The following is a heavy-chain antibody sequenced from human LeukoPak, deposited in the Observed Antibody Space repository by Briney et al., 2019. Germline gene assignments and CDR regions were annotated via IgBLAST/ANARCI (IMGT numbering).Heavy chain of an antibody. CDR2: INHSGSA. CDR1: GGSIISSSYY. J-gene: IGHJ6*03. Sequence: PSETLSLTCTVSGGSIISSSYYWGWIRQPPGKGLEWIGDINHSGSANYDPSLKSRVTISVDTSKKQFSLKLTSVTAADTAVYYCARHLGSTALYSYYYMDVWGKGTPVTVSS. CDR3: ARHLGSTALYSYYYMDV. V-gene: IGHV4-39*01. D-gene: IGHD1-26*01.